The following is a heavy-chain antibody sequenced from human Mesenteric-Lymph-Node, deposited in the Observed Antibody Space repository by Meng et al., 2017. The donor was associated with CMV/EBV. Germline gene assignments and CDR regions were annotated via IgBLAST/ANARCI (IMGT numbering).Heavy chain of an antibody. J-gene: IGHJ4*02. CDR2: INHSGST. CDR1: GGSFSGYY. Sequence: QVQLQQWGAGLLKPSETLSLTCAVYGGSFSGYYWSWIRQPPGKGPEWIGEINHSGSTNYNPSLKSRVTISVDTSKNQFSLKLSSVTAADTAVYYCARHQRWLKSEGGFNYWGQGTLVTVSS. V-gene: IGHV4-34*01. CDR3: ARHQRWLKSEGGFNY. D-gene: IGHD4-23*01.